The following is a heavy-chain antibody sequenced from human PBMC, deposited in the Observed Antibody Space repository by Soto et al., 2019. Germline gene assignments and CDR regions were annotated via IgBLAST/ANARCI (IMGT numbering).Heavy chain of an antibody. CDR3: ARVLGATVTTADAFDI. CDR1: GYTFTSYA. V-gene: IGHV1-3*01. CDR2: INAGSGNT. J-gene: IGHJ3*02. Sequence: ASVKVSCKASGYTFTSYAMHWVRQAPGQRLEWMGWINAGSGNTKYSQKFQGRVTITRDTSASTAYMELSSLRSEDTAVYYCARVLGATVTTADAFDIWGQGTMVTVSS. D-gene: IGHD4-17*01.